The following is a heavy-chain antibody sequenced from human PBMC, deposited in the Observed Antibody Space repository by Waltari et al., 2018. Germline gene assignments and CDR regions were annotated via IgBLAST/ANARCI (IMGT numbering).Heavy chain of an antibody. V-gene: IGHV3-7*01. Sequence: EVQLVESGGGLVQPGGSLRLSCAASGFTFSSYWMSWVRQAPGKGREWVANIKQDGSEKYYVDSVKGRFTISRDNAKNSLYLQMNSLRAEDTAVYYCARDLGVGATTCDYWGQGTLVTVSS. CDR3: ARDLGVGATTCDY. D-gene: IGHD1-26*01. J-gene: IGHJ4*02. CDR2: IKQDGSEK. CDR1: GFTFSSYW.